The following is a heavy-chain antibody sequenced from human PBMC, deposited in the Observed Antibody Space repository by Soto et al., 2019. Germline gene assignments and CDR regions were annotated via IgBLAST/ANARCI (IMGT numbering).Heavy chain of an antibody. CDR2: ISYDGSNE. Sequence: EQLVQSGGGVVQPGRSLRLSCEASGFIFSSYDMHWVRQAPGTGLEWVAVISYDGSNEYYADSVQGRFTISRDNSKETLYLPMNRLRTDEKSVYFCVTLFCEGIIVVGTYGGAGGYWGQGTQVTVSS. V-gene: IGHV3-30*03. D-gene: IGHD2-21*01. J-gene: IGHJ4*02. CDR1: GFIFSSYD. CDR3: VTLFCEGIIVVGTYGGAGGY.